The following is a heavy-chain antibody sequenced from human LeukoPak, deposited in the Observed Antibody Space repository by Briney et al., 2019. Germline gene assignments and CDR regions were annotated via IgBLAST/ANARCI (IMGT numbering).Heavy chain of an antibody. D-gene: IGHD6-6*01. CDR1: GYTFTSYG. J-gene: IGHJ4*02. CDR3: ARGFFRAARPPYFDY. V-gene: IGHV1-18*01. Sequence: ASVKVSCKASGYTFTSYGISWVRQAPGQGLEWMGWISAYNGNTNYAQKLQGRVTMTTDTSTSTAYMELRSLRSDDTAVYYCARGFFRAARPPYFDYWGQGTLVTVSS. CDR2: ISAYNGNT.